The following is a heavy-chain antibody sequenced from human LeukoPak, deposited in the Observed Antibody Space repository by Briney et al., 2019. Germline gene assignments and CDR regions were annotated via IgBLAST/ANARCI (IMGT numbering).Heavy chain of an antibody. Sequence: PSETLSLTCTVSGGSISSGYYWSWIRQPPGKGLEWIGEINHSGSTNYNPSLKSRVTISVDTSKNQFSLKLSPVTAADTAVYYCATLYGAGLDYWGQGTLVTVSS. V-gene: IGHV4-34*01. CDR1: GGSISSGYY. CDR2: INHSGST. J-gene: IGHJ4*02. D-gene: IGHD3-10*01. CDR3: ATLYGAGLDY.